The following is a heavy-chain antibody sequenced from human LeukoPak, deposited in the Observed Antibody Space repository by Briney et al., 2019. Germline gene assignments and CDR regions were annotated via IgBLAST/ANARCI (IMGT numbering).Heavy chain of an antibody. D-gene: IGHD2-2*02. CDR3: ARGPRVLGYCSSTSCYKNYGMDV. V-gene: IGHV4-34*01. CDR2: INHSGST. CDR1: GGSFSGYY. Sequence: SETLSLTCAVYGGSFSGYYWSWLRQPPGKGLEWIGEINHSGSTNDNPSLKSRVTISVDTSKNQFSLKLSSVTAADTAVYYCARGPRVLGYCSSTSCYKNYGMDVWGQGTTVTVSS. J-gene: IGHJ6*02.